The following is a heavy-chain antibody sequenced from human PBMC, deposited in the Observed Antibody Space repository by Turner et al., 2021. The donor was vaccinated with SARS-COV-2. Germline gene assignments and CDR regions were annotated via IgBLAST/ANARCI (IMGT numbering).Heavy chain of an antibody. D-gene: IGHD2-21*01. Sequence: VPLLDSGGGSVHPGGSLRLSCTSSGFIFNTYAMSWLRQAPGKGLEWLANISDSGANTYYTDSAKGRFMISTDNSKNTPQLQMNSLGAEDTALYYCTKDKYHSGDCADAFDMWGQGTAVIVSS. CDR2: ISDSGANT. J-gene: IGHJ3*02. CDR1: GFIFNTYA. CDR3: TKDKYHSGDCADAFDM. V-gene: IGHV3-23*01.